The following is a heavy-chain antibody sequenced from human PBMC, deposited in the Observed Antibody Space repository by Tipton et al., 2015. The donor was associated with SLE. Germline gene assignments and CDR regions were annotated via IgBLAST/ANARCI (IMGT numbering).Heavy chain of an antibody. V-gene: IGHV1-8*02. J-gene: IGHJ4*02. CDR3: ARTRGDVPDY. CDR2: MSPNKGVT. Sequence: QSGAEVKKPGASVKVSCKASGYTFTTLDINWMRQTAGQGLEWMGWMSPNKGVTGYAQKFQGRLTMTRDTSISTAYMELSSLRSDDTAVYYCARTRGDVPDYWGQGTLVTVSS. D-gene: IGHD3-10*01. CDR1: GYTFTTLD.